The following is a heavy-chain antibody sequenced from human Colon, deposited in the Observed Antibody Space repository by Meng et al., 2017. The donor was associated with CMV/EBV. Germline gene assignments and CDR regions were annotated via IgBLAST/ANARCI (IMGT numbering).Heavy chain of an antibody. V-gene: IGHV4-4*07. CDR2: IFKSGRT. CDR1: GMTFSNAW. CDR3: ARERTTLISHAGLGYFWVDP. D-gene: IGHD4-17*01. Sequence: GSLRLSCTASGMTFSNAWMSWVRQPPGGGLEWIGSIFKSGRTSYNSSLKSRDTVSIDPSTNQFSLKLTSVTAADTAIYYCARERTTLISHAGLGYFWVDPWGQGALVTVSS. J-gene: IGHJ5*02.